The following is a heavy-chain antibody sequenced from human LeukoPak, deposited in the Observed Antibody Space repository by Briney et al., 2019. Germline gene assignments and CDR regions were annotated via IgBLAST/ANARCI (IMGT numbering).Heavy chain of an antibody. CDR3: ARVGYSSSGNYYNDRGAFDY. J-gene: IGHJ4*02. V-gene: IGHV1-8*03. CDR1: GYTFTSYD. Sequence: ASVKVSCKASGYTFTSYDINWVRQATGQGLEWMGWMNPNSGNTGYAQKFQGRVTITRNTSRSTAYMELSSLRSEDTAVYYCARVGYSSSGNYYNDRGAFDYWGQGTLVTVSS. D-gene: IGHD3-10*01. CDR2: MNPNSGNT.